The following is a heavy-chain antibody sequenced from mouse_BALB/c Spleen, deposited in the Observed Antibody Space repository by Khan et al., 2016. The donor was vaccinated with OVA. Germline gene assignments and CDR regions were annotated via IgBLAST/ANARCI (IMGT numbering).Heavy chain of an antibody. Sequence: QVQLQQSGAELVKAGASVKMSCKASGYTFTSYWMHWVKQRLGQGLEWIAETNPTNGRTNYNEKFKSKATLTVDKSSSTAYMPLSRRTIEDSAVYYCAKCKKVGSTDFDYWGQGTTLTVSA. D-gene: IGHD1-1*01. CDR3: AKCKKVGSTDFDY. V-gene: IGHV1S81*02. J-gene: IGHJ2*01. CDR2: TNPTNGRT. CDR1: GYTFTSYW.